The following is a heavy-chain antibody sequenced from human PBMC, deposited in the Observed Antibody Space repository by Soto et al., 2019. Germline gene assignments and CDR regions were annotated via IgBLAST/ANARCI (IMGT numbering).Heavy chain of an antibody. CDR1: GFTVSTNY. CDR3: ARDLWGGWVDAFDI. J-gene: IGHJ3*02. Sequence: PGGSLRLSCAASGFTVSTNYMSWVRQAPGKGLEWVSVIYASGSTYYGDFVDGRFTISRDNSKNTVYLQMNSLRVEDTAVYYCARDLWGGWVDAFDIWGQGTMVTVSS. CDR2: IYASGST. D-gene: IGHD6-19*01. V-gene: IGHV3-66*01.